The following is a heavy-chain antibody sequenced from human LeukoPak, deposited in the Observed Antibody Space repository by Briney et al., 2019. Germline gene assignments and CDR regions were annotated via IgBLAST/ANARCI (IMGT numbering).Heavy chain of an antibody. Sequence: GGSLRLSCAASGFTFSDYVVGWVRQAPGKGLEWVSAISGSGGSTYYADSVKGRFTISRDNSKNTLYLQMNSLRAEDTAVYYCAKDLVTIFGVVIIASAFDIWGQGTMVTVSS. CDR3: AKDLVTIFGVVIIASAFDI. V-gene: IGHV3-23*01. CDR1: GFTFSDYV. J-gene: IGHJ3*02. CDR2: ISGSGGST. D-gene: IGHD3-3*01.